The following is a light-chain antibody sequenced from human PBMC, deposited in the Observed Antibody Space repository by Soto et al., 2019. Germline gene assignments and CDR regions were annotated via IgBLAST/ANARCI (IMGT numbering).Light chain of an antibody. J-gene: IGKJ4*01. CDR3: LQDYAYPLT. CDR1: QDIKKD. Sequence: AIQMTQSPSSLSASVGDRVTITCRASQDIKKDLGWYQQKPGKAPNLLIYAASSLQGGVPSRFSCTGSGTEFTLTISSLQPEDFATYYCLQDYAYPLTFGGGTQVEI. V-gene: IGKV1-6*01. CDR2: AAS.